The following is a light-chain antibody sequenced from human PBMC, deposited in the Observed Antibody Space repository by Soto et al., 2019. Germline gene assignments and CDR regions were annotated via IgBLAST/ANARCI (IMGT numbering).Light chain of an antibody. CDR2: AAS. CDR3: QQANSFPWT. Sequence: DIQMTQSPSTLSSSVGDRVTITFRATQTINTRLAWYQQKPGKAPKLLIYAASSLQSGVPSRFSGSGSGTDFTLTISSLQPEDFATYYCQQANSFPWTFGQGTKVDIK. V-gene: IGKV1-12*01. J-gene: IGKJ1*01. CDR1: QTINTR.